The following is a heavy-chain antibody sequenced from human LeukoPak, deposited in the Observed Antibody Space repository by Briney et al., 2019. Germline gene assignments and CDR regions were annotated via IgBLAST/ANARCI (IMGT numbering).Heavy chain of an antibody. CDR1: GYTFTSYD. CDR2: MNPNSGNS. CDR3: AREITMVRGTRWEKYNLFDP. J-gene: IGHJ5*02. Sequence: ASVTVSCKASGYTFTSYDINWVRQATGQGLEWMGWMNPNSGNSGYAQKFRGRATMTINTPIRAADIDLSNLRYGDTAVYYCAREITMVRGTRWEKYNLFDPWGQRTLVTVS. V-gene: IGHV1-8*01. D-gene: IGHD3-10*01.